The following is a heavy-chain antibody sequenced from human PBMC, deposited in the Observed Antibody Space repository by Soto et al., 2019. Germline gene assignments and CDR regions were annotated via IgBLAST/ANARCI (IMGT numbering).Heavy chain of an antibody. D-gene: IGHD2-15*01. V-gene: IGHV3-53*04. Sequence: EVQLVESGGGLVQPGESLRLSCAASGFTVSSNYMTWVRQAPGKGLEWVSIIHSGGATYYADSVKGGFTISTHQSENTLYLHMNTLTTEDTAVYYCARLVVGATRWFDPWGQGTLVTVSS. CDR2: IHSGGAT. CDR1: GFTVSSNY. J-gene: IGHJ5*02. CDR3: ARLVVGATRWFDP.